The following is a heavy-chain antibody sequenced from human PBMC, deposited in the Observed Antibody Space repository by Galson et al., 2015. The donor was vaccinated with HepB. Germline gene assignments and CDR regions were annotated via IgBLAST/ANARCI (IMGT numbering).Heavy chain of an antibody. V-gene: IGHV5-51*01. CDR2: IHPSDSDS. Sequence: QSGAEVKKPGDSLKISCQGSAYIFTNYWIGWVRQMPGKGLEWVAIIHPSDSDSRYSPSFLGQVTISADKSINTAYLQWSSLGASDLAMYYCARQAEDGTPAPDAFEFWGQGTMVTGSS. CDR3: ARQAEDGTPAPDAFEF. D-gene: IGHD2-15*01. CDR1: AYIFTNYW. J-gene: IGHJ3*01.